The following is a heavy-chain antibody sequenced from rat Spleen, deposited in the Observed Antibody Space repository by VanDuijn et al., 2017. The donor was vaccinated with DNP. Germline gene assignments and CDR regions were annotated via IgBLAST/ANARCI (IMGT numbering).Heavy chain of an antibody. J-gene: IGHJ1*01. Sequence: EVQLVESGGGLVQPGRSLKLTCAASGFTFSNYHMAWVRQAPKRGLEWVATINYDGRSTYYGDSVKGRFTISRDNAKNTLYLQMNSLRSEDTATYYCARGSGTYYWYFDFWGPGTMVTVSS. V-gene: IGHV5-7*01. D-gene: IGHD5-1*01. CDR1: GFTFSNYH. CDR3: ARGSGTYYWYFDF. CDR2: INYDGRST.